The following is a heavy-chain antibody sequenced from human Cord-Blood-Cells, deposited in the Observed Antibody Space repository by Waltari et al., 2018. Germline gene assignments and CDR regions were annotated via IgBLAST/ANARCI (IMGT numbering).Heavy chain of an antibody. D-gene: IGHD5-18*01. CDR2: IIPIFGTA. Sequence: QVQPVPSGAEVKKTGSSVKVSCKASGVTFSLDALSWVRPDPGQGLEWLGGIIPIFGTANYAQKFQGRVTITADESTSTAYMELSSLRSEDTAVYYCASGQGYSYGYYYYYMDVWGKGTTVTVSS. V-gene: IGHV1-69*01. CDR1: GVTFSLDA. J-gene: IGHJ6*03. CDR3: ASGQGYSYGYYYYYMDV.